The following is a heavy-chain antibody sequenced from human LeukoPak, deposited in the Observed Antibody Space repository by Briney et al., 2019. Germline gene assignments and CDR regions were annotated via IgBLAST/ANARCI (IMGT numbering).Heavy chain of an antibody. J-gene: IGHJ4*02. D-gene: IGHD3-22*01. V-gene: IGHV3-23*01. CDR1: GFTFRTYA. CDR3: GIRDTSDYYVF. CDR2: TGSNGVT. Sequence: GGSLRLSCTGSGFTFRTYAFSWVRQAPGKGLEWVSATGSNGVTYYADSVKGRFTISRDNSKNALYLQMNGLRADDTSVYYCGIRDTSDYYVFWGQGTLVTVSS.